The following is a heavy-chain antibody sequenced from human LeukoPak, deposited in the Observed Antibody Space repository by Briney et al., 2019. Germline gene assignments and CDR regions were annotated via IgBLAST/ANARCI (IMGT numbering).Heavy chain of an antibody. J-gene: IGHJ4*02. CDR2: IWYDGSNK. CDR3: VKDSVAASHLDH. V-gene: IGHV3-33*06. D-gene: IGHD2-15*01. CDR1: GFTFSSHG. Sequence: PGGSLRLSCAASGFTFSSHGMHWVRQAPGKGLEWVAVIWYDGSNKYYADSVKGRFTISRDNSKNTLYLQMNSLRAEDTAVYYCVKDSVAASHLDHWGQGPLVTVFS.